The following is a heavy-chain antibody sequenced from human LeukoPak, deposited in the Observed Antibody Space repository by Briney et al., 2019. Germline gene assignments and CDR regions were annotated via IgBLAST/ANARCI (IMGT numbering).Heavy chain of an antibody. V-gene: IGHV1-18*04. CDR1: GYTFTSYG. CDR2: ISPYNGNT. J-gene: IGHJ3*02. CDR3: ASWNTAIGNALDI. Sequence: GASVKVSCKASGYTFTSYGISWVRQAPGQGLEWMGWISPYNGNTNYAQKLQGRVTMTTDTSTSTAYMELRSLRSDDTAVYYCASWNTAIGNALDIWRQGTMVTVSS. D-gene: IGHD5-18*01.